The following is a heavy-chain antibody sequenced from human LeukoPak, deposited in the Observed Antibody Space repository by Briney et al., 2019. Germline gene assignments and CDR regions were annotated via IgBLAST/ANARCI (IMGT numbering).Heavy chain of an antibody. V-gene: IGHV3-74*01. CDR2: VNSDGGST. CDR3: ARPLSGYSSSLGY. D-gene: IGHD6-6*01. CDR1: GFTFSSYW. Sequence: GGSLRLFCAASGFTFSSYWMHWVRQAPGKGLVWVSRVNSDGGSTTYADSVKGRFTISRDNAKNTLYLQMNSLRAEDTAVYYCARPLSGYSSSLGYWGQGTLVTVSS. J-gene: IGHJ4*02.